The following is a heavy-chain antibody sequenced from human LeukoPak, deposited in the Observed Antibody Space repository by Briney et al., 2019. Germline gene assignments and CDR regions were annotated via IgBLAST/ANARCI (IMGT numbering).Heavy chain of an antibody. CDR1: GFTFSSCR. V-gene: IGHV3-30-3*01. D-gene: IGHD5-12*01. CDR2: ISYDGSNK. J-gene: IGHJ6*02. Sequence: GRSLRLPCAASGFTFSSCRMHWVRQAPGKGLEWVAVISYDGSNKYYADSVKGRFTISRDNSKNTLYLQMNSLGAEDTAVYYCARDQIIVATILDYYYGMDVWGQGTTVTVSS. CDR3: ARDQIIVATILDYYYGMDV.